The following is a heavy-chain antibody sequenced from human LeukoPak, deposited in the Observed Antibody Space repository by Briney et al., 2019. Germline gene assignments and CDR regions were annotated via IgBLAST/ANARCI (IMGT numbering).Heavy chain of an antibody. J-gene: IGHJ4*02. CDR3: VKGGVAVAAVFDY. CDR2: ISINGGST. V-gene: IGHV3-64D*06. CDR1: GFTFSSYA. D-gene: IGHD6-19*01. Sequence: GGSLRLSCSASGFTFSSYAMHWVRQAPGKGLEYVSAISINGGSTYYADSVKGRFTISRDNSKNTLYLQMSSLRAEDTAVYYCVKGGVAVAAVFDYWGQGTLVTVSS.